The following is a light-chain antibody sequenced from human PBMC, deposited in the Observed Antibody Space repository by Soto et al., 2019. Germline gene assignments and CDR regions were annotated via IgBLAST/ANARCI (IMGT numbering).Light chain of an antibody. J-gene: IGLJ1*01. CDR3: SSYTTSSTYG. Sequence: QSVLTQPASVSGSPGQSITISCTGTSSDVGSYNYVSWYQQHPGKAPKVMIYDVSNRPPGVFYRFSGSKSGNTASLTISGLQAEDEADYYCSSYTTSSTYGFGTGTKVTVL. CDR1: SSDVGSYNY. V-gene: IGLV2-14*01. CDR2: DVS.